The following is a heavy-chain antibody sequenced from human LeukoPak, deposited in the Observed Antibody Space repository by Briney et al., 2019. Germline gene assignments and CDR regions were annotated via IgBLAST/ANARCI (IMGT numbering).Heavy chain of an antibody. CDR3: ARDPSYSRPGRYAFDI. CDR2: ISYDGSNK. Sequence: PGGSLRLSCAASGFTFSSYSMNWVRQAPGKGLEWVAVISYDGSNKYYADSVKGRFTISRDNSKNTLYLQMNSLRAEDTAVYYCARDPSYSRPGRYAFDIWGQGTMVTVSS. D-gene: IGHD6-13*01. J-gene: IGHJ3*02. CDR1: GFTFSSYS. V-gene: IGHV3-30*03.